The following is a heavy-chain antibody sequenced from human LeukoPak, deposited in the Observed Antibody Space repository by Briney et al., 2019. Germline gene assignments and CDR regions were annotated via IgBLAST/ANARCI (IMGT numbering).Heavy chain of an antibody. D-gene: IGHD2-15*01. V-gene: IGHV1-24*01. CDR2: FDPEDGEA. Sequence: GASVKVSCKVSGYTLTELSMHWVRRAPGKGLEWMGGFDPEDGEAIYTQKFQGRVTMTEDTSTDTAYMELSSLRSDDTAVYYCAADEGFLLSNWGQGTLVTVSS. J-gene: IGHJ4*02. CDR3: AADEGFLLSN. CDR1: GYTLTELS.